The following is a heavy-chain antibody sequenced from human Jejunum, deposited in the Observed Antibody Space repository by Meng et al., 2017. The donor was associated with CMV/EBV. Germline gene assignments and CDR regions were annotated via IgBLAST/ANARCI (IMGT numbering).Heavy chain of an antibody. CDR1: GFTFSTDM. CDR2: ISNSGNYI. CDR3: AKAGAFDHFFDY. D-gene: IGHD2/OR15-2a*01. Sequence: SGFTFSTDMMNWVRQAPGKGLEWVSSISNSGNYIYYADSVKGRFTISRDNAKNLVYLQMNSLRAEDTAIYYCAKAGAFDHFFDYWGQGTLVTVSS. J-gene: IGHJ4*02. V-gene: IGHV3-21*06.